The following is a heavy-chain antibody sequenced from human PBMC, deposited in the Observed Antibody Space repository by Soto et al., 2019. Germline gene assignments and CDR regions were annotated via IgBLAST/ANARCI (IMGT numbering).Heavy chain of an antibody. V-gene: IGHV4-30-2*01. CDR3: ASWSETYYDYVKRHGAFDI. CDR2: IYHSGST. J-gene: IGHJ3*02. CDR1: GGSISSGGYS. Sequence: SETRSLTCAVSGGSISSGGYSWSWIRQPPGKGLEWIGYIYHSGSTYYNPSLKSRVTISVDRSKNQFSLKLSSVTAADTVVYYCASWSETYYDYVKRHGAFDIWGQGTMVTVSS. D-gene: IGHD3-16*01.